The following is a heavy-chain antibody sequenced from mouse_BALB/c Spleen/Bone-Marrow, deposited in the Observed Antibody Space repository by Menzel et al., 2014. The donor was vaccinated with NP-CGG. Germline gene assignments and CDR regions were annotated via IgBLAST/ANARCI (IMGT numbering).Heavy chain of an antibody. CDR1: GFTFSNYG. CDR2: ISSVGSYT. V-gene: IGHV5-6*01. J-gene: IGHJ2*01. CDR3: ARRGTGTGSYYFDY. Sequence: VQLQQSGGDLVKPGGSLKLSCAASGFTFSNYGMSWVRQTPDRRLEWVATISSVGSYTYYPDSVEGRFTISRDNAKNTLFLQMSSLKSEDTAMYYCARRGTGTGSYYFDYWGQGTTLTVSS. D-gene: IGHD4-1*01.